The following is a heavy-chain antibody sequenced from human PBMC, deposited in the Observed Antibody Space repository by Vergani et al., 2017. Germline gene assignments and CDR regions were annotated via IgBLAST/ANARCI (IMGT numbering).Heavy chain of an antibody. CDR1: GGSISSGCYS. D-gene: IGHD3-22*01. J-gene: IGHJ4*02. CDR3: ARGHNSSGYYYDY. V-gene: IGHV4-30-2*01. CDR2: IYHSGST. Sequence: QLQLQESGSGLVKPSQTLSLTCAVSGGSISSGCYSWSWIRQPPGKGLEWIGYIYHSGSTYYNLSLKSRVTISVDRSKNQFSLKLSSVTAADTAVYYCARGHNSSGYYYDYWGQGTLVTVSS.